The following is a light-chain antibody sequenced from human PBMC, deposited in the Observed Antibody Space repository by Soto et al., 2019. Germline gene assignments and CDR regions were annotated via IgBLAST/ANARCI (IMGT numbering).Light chain of an antibody. V-gene: IGKV3-15*01. CDR3: QERSKWPLYP. CDR2: GAS. Sequence: LVMTQSPATLSVSPGERATLSCRASQSVGSKLIWYQHKPGQAPRLLIYGASARATGIPARFSGSGSGAEFTLTSSSVQSEDSAIYYCQERSKWPLYPLGQGTKLEIK. J-gene: IGKJ2*01. CDR1: QSVGSK.